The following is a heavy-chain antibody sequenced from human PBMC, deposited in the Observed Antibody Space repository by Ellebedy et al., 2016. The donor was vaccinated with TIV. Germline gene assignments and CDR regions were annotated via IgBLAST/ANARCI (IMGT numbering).Heavy chain of an antibody. J-gene: IGHJ4*02. CDR3: ARDRGTSYYFDD. CDR1: GYTLSELS. D-gene: IGHD2-2*01. V-gene: IGHV1-24*01. Sequence: ASVKVSXKVSGYTLSELSIHWVRQAPGKGFQWVGSFDPEEGETIYAQMFQGRVTMTTDTSTSTAYMELRSLRSDDTAVYYCARDRGTSYYFDDWGQGTLVTVSS. CDR2: FDPEEGET.